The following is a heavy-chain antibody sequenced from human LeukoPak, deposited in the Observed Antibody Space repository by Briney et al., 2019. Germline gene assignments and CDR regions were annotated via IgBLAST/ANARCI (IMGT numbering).Heavy chain of an antibody. CDR3: VGAAADTTPRP. D-gene: IGHD6-13*01. Sequence: PGGSLRLSCAASGFTLSSYWMHWVRQGPGKGLVWVSRVSNDGSSTAYADSVRGRFTISRDNAKNTLYLQMNSLRAEDTAVYYCVGAAADTTPRPWGQGTLVTVSS. CDR2: VSNDGSST. CDR1: GFTLSSYW. J-gene: IGHJ4*02. V-gene: IGHV3-74*01.